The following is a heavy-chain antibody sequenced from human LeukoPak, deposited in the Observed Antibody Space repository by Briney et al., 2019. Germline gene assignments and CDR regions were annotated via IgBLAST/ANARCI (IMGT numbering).Heavy chain of an antibody. CDR2: ISYHGTHK. V-gene: IGHV3-30*18. D-gene: IGHD6-25*01. J-gene: IGHJ4*02. CDR3: AKDVLEAEYYFDY. CDR1: GFTFTSYA. Sequence: GGSLRLSCAASGFTFTSYAMSWVRQAPGKGLEWVAIISYHGTHKYYADSVKGRFTISRDNSRNTLYLQMNRLRPEDTAVYYCAKDVLEAEYYFDYWGQGTLVTVSS.